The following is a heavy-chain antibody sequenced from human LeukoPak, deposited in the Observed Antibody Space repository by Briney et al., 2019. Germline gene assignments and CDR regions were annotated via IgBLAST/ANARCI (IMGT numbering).Heavy chain of an antibody. CDR3: ARVADGYNYGAFDI. CDR1: GYSFTGYY. Sequence: GASVKVSCKASGYSFTGYYIHWVRQAPGQGLEWMGWISPNRGGTNYARSFQGRVTMTRDTSISTAYMELSSLRSDDTAVYYCARVADGYNYGAFDIWGQGTVVTVSS. D-gene: IGHD5-24*01. V-gene: IGHV1-2*02. CDR2: ISPNRGGT. J-gene: IGHJ3*02.